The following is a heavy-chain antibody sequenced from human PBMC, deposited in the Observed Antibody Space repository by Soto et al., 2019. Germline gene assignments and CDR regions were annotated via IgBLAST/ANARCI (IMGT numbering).Heavy chain of an antibody. V-gene: IGHV5-51*01. CDR2: IYPGDSDT. CDR1: GYSFTTYW. CDR3: ARLERTYYYDSSGYPFDY. Sequence: GESLKISCKGSGYSFTTYWIGWVRQMPGKGLEWMGIIYPGDSDTRYSPSFQGQVTISADKSISTAYLQWSSLRASDTAMYFCARLERTYYYDSSGYPFDYWGQGTLVTVPQ. D-gene: IGHD3-22*01. J-gene: IGHJ4*02.